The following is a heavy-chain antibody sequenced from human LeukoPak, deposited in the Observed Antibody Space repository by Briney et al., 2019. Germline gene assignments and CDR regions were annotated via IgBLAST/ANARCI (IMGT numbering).Heavy chain of an antibody. CDR3: VRDLGHSRHYFEY. CDR1: GFTFNSFF. J-gene: IGHJ4*02. Sequence: PGGSLRLSCAASGFTFNSFFLNWVRLTPGRELEWVACISQDGSETFYMDSVRGRFTISRDNTKNSLYLQVDSLRAEDTAVYFCVRDLGHSRHYFEYWGQGALVTVSS. D-gene: IGHD7-27*01. CDR2: ISQDGSET. V-gene: IGHV3-7*01.